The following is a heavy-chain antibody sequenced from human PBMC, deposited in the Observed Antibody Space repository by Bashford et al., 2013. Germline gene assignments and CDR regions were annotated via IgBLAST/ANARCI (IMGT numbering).Heavy chain of an antibody. V-gene: IGHV1-2*02. Sequence: ASVKVSCKASGYTFTDYYMHWVRQAPGQGLEWMGWINPNSGGTDYAQKFQGRVTMTRDTSISTAYMELSRLRSDDTAMYYCTIRSGNYLEYWGQGTLVTVSS. D-gene: IGHD1-26*01. CDR2: INPNSGGT. CDR3: TIRSGNYLEY. CDR1: GYTFTDYY. J-gene: IGHJ4*02.